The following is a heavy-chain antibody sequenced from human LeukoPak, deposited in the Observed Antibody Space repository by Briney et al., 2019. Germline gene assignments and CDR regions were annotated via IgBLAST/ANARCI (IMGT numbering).Heavy chain of an antibody. CDR1: GFTFSSYA. CDR3: AKVLRQGKWELPGYFGY. J-gene: IGHJ4*02. V-gene: IGHV3-64*01. Sequence: PGGSLRLSCTASGFTFSSYAMHWVRQAPGKGLQYVSAISRSGGSTYYANSVKDRFTISRDNSKNTLYLQMNSLRAEDTAVYYCAKVLRQGKWELPGYFGYWGQGTLVTVSS. D-gene: IGHD1-26*01. CDR2: ISRSGGST.